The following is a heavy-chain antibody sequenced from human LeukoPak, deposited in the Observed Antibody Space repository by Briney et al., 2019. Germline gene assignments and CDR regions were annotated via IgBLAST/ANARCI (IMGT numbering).Heavy chain of an antibody. CDR1: GFTFSSYW. D-gene: IGHD3-9*01. J-gene: IGHJ4*02. CDR3: ARPWDGEILTGYYNGFDY. V-gene: IGHV3-74*01. CDR2: LNSDGSST. Sequence: GGSLRLSCAASGFTFSSYWMHWVRQAPGKGLVWVSRLNSDGSSTSYADCVKGRFTISRDNAKNTLYLQMNSLRAEDTAVYYCARPWDGEILTGYYNGFDYWGQGTLVTVSS.